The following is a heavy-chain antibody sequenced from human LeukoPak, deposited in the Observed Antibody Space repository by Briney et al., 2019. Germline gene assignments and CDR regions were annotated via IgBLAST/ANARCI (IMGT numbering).Heavy chain of an antibody. Sequence: GGSLRLSCAASGFAFSNYAMYWVRQAPGKGLEWVAVISYDGSNKYYADSVKGRFTTSRDNSKNTLYLQMNSLRAEDTAVYYCARDLTVTTIGYYGMDVWGQGTTVTVSS. CDR3: ARDLTVTTIGYYGMDV. CDR1: GFAFSNYA. CDR2: ISYDGSNK. V-gene: IGHV3-30-3*01. J-gene: IGHJ6*02. D-gene: IGHD4-17*01.